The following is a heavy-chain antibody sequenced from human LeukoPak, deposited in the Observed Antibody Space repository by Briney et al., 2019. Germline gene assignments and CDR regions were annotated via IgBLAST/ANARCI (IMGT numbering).Heavy chain of an antibody. D-gene: IGHD2-8*01. CDR2: ISSSSSYI. CDR3: ARRQYAGTYYDDY. V-gene: IGHV3-21*01. Sequence: GGSLRLSCAASGFTFSSFNMIWVRQAPGEGLEWVSSISSSSSYIYYADSVKGRFTISRDNAKHSLYLQMNSLRAEDTAVYYCARRQYAGTYYDDYWGQGTLVTVSS. J-gene: IGHJ4*02. CDR1: GFTFSSFN.